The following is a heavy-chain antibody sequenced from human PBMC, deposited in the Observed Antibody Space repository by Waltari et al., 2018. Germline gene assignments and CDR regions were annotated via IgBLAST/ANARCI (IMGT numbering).Heavy chain of an antibody. CDR3: ARERQVGAFDI. CDR1: GFTFSSYG. J-gene: IGHJ4*02. CDR2: IWYDGSNK. Sequence: QVQLVESGGGVVQPGRSLRLSCAASGFTFSSYGMHWVRQAPGKGLGWVAVIWYDGSNKYYADSVKGRFTISRDNSKNTLYLQMNSLRAEDTAVYYCARERQVGAFDIWGQGTLVTVSS. D-gene: IGHD3-9*01. V-gene: IGHV3-33*01.